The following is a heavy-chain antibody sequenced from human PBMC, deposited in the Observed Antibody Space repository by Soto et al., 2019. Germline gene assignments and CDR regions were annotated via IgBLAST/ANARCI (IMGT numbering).Heavy chain of an antibody. D-gene: IGHD3-3*01. V-gene: IGHV3-48*02. Sequence: EVQLVESGGGLVQPGGSLRLSCLASGFTFSSYSMNWVRQAPGKGLEWVSYISSSSSTIYYADSVKGRLTISRDNAKNSLYLQMHSLRDEDTAVYYCARRHGVGDFDIWGQGTMVTVSS. J-gene: IGHJ3*02. CDR2: ISSSSSTI. CDR1: GFTFSSYS. CDR3: ARRHGVGDFDI.